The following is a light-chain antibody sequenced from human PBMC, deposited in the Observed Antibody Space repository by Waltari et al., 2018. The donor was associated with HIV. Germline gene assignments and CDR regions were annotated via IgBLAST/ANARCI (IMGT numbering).Light chain of an antibody. CDR1: QSLVFSDGNTY. CDR3: MQGTHWPWT. Sequence: DVVMTQSPLSLPVTLGQPASVSCRSSQSLVFSDGNTYLNWFQQRPGQSPRRLIYRVSNRDSGVPDRFSGSGSGTVFTLKISRVEAEDVGVYYCMQGTHWPWTFGQGTKVGIK. J-gene: IGKJ1*01. V-gene: IGKV2-30*01. CDR2: RVS.